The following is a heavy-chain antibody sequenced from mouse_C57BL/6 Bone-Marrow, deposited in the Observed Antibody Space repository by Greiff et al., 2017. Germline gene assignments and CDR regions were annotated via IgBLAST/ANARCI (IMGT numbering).Heavy chain of an antibody. V-gene: IGHV14-4*01. CDR2: IDPENGDT. CDR1: GFNIKDDY. D-gene: IGHD2-5*01. J-gene: IGHJ3*01. CDR3: TKRAYYSNYLFAY. Sequence: EVQLQESGAELVRPGASVKLSCTASGFNIKDDYMHWVKQRPEQGLEWIGWIDPENGDTEYASKFQGKATITADTSSNTAYLQLSSLTSEDTAVYYCTKRAYYSNYLFAYWGQGTLVTVSA.